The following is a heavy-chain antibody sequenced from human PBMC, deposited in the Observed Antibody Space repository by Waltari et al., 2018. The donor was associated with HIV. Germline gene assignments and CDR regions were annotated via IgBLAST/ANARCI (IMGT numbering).Heavy chain of an antibody. CDR3: ASHRYSGYDRYFYYYYGMDV. Sequence: EVQLVESGGDLVQPGGSLRLSCAASGFTFRNYWLTWVRQAPGKGLEWVGNVKQDGGETYYVDSVKGRFTISRDNAKNSLFLHMNSLRVEDTAVYYCASHRYSGYDRYFYYYYGMDVWGQGTTVTVSS. CDR2: VKQDGGET. J-gene: IGHJ6*02. D-gene: IGHD5-12*01. V-gene: IGHV3-7*01. CDR1: GFTFRNYW.